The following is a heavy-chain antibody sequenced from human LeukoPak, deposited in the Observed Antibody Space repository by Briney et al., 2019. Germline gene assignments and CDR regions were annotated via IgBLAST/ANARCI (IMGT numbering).Heavy chain of an antibody. J-gene: IGHJ2*01. V-gene: IGHV4-61*02. CDR1: GGSISSGSYY. CDR2: IYTSGST. Sequence: SETLSLTCTVSGGSISSGSYYWSWIRQPAGKGLEWIGRIYTSGSTNYNPSLKSRVTISVDTSKNQFSLKLSSVTAADTAVYYCARGAVDLVAVAWYFGLWGRGTPVTVSS. CDR3: ARGAVDLVAVAWYFGL. D-gene: IGHD2-8*02.